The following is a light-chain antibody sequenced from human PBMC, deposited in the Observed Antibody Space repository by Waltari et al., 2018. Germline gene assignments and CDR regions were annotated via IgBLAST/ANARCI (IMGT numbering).Light chain of an antibody. Sequence: QSVVTPPASVSGSPGQSISISCTGTSNDIGANDYVSWYQQHPGRAPQLVIYDVSVRPSGVSIRFSGSKSGNTASLTISGLQAEDEALYYCASYTLTNPVVFGGGTKLTVL. V-gene: IGLV2-14*03. J-gene: IGLJ2*01. CDR2: DVS. CDR3: ASYTLTNPVV. CDR1: SNDIGANDY.